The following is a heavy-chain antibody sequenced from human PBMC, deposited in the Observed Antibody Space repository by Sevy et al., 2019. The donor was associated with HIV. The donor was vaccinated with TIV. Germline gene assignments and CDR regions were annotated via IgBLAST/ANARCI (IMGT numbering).Heavy chain of an antibody. CDR1: GFTFTSYA. V-gene: IGHV3-23*01. J-gene: IGHJ6*02. Sequence: GGSLRLSCTTSGFTFTSYAMNWVRQAPGKGLEWVSTIFRNFRGVDVTYDEDSVKGRFTISRDSSRNTRYLQMNSLRAEATAVYYCAGARYDSSGSDYGYYGMDVWGQGATVTVSS. D-gene: IGHD3-22*01. CDR3: AGARYDSSGSDYGYYGMDV. CDR2: IFRNFRGVDVT.